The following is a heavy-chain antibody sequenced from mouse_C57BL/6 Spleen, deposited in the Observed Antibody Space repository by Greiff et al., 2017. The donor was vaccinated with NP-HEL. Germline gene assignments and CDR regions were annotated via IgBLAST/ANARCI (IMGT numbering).Heavy chain of an antibody. V-gene: IGHV1-81*01. J-gene: IGHJ4*01. D-gene: IGHD1-1*01. CDR3: ARSTIYYYGSSRYYYAMDY. CDR2: IYPRSGNT. Sequence: VKLVESGAELARPGASVKLSCKASGYTFTSYGISWVKQRTGQGLEWIGEIYPRSGNTYYNEKFKGKATLTADKSSSTAYMELRSLTSEDSAVYFCARSTIYYYGSSRYYYAMDYWGQGTSVTVSS. CDR1: GYTFTSYG.